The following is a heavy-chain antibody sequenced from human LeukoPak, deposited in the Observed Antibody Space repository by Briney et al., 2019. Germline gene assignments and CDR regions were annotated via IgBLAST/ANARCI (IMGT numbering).Heavy chain of an antibody. CDR1: GYDFSNNW. D-gene: IGHD1-14*01. J-gene: IGHJ6*02. CDR3: ARHIRTYYYYYGIDV. CDR2: IYPGDSDT. V-gene: IGHV5-51*01. Sequence: GESLKISCKGSGYDFSNNWIGWVRQMPGRGLEWKGIIYPGDSDTRYSPSFQGQVTISVDKSISTAYLQWGSLKASDTAMYYCARHIRTYYYYYGIDVWGQGTTVTVSS.